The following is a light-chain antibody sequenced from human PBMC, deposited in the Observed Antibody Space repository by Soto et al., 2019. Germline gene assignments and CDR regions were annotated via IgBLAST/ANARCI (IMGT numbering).Light chain of an antibody. J-gene: IGKJ1*01. V-gene: IGKV3-11*01. CDR3: QQWSYGPWT. CDR2: GAS. CDR1: RSVGSS. Sequence: DIVLTQSPATLSLSAGDRATLSCRASRSVGSSLAWYQQKPGKAPRLLIYGASTRATGIPDRFSGSESGTDFTPTISSLQPEDAAPYYCQQWSYGPWTFGQGTKVDI.